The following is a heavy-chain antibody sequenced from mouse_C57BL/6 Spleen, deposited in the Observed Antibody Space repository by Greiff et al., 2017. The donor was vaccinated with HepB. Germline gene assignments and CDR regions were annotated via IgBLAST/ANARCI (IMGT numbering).Heavy chain of an antibody. CDR3: ARWDYGSKDY. J-gene: IGHJ2*01. CDR1: GYTFTSYG. V-gene: IGHV1-81*01. CDR2: IYPRSGNT. D-gene: IGHD1-1*01. Sequence: QVQLQQSGAELARPGASVKLSCKASGYTFTSYGISWVKQRTGQGLEWIGEIYPRSGNTYYNEKFKGKATLTADKSSSKAYMELRSLTSEDSAVYFCARWDYGSKDYWGQGTTLTVSS.